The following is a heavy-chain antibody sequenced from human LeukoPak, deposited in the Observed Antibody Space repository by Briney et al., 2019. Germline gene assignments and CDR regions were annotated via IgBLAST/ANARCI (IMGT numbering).Heavy chain of an antibody. CDR3: AKSHSSSWTLHDY. D-gene: IGHD6-13*01. CDR2: ISYDGSNK. V-gene: IGHV3-30*18. CDR1: GFTFSSYG. J-gene: IGHJ4*02. Sequence: GRFLRLSCAASGFTFSSYGMHWVRQAPGKGLEWVAVISYDGSNKYYADSVKGRFTISRDNSKNTLYLQMNSLRAEDTAVYYCAKSHSSSWTLHDYWGQGTLVTVSS.